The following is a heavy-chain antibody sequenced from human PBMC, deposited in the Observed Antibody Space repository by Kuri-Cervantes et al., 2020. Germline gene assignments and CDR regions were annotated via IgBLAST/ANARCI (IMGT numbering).Heavy chain of an antibody. D-gene: IGHD2-15*01. CDR3: ARDGGREGGAIDY. Sequence: SVKVSCKASGYTFTSYFMHWVRQAPGQALEWMGWITPFNGNTNYAQKFQDRVTITRDRSMSTAYMELNSLRAEDTAVYYCARDGGREGGAIDYWGQGTLVTVSS. CDR2: ITPFNGNT. CDR1: GYTFTSYF. J-gene: IGHJ4*02. V-gene: IGHV1-45*02.